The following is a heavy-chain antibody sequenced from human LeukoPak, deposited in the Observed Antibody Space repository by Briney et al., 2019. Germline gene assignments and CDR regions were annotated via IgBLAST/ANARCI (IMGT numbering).Heavy chain of an antibody. D-gene: IGHD2-21*02. V-gene: IGHV5-51*01. Sequence: GESLKISCKGSGYSFTSYWIGWVRQLPGKGLEWMGIIYPGDSDTRYSPSFQGQVTISADKSISTAYLQWSSLKASDTAMYYCARHRALSYCGGDCYFSPAYYYYMDVWGKGTTVTVSS. CDR2: IYPGDSDT. CDR1: GYSFTSYW. CDR3: ARHRALSYCGGDCYFSPAYYYYMDV. J-gene: IGHJ6*03.